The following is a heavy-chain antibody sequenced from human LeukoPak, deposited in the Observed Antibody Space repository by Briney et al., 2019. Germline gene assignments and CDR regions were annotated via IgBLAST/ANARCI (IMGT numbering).Heavy chain of an antibody. CDR2: ISGSGDNT. CDR1: GFTFRNYA. J-gene: IGHJ4*02. CDR3: AKACISVWSIFNCGDY. Sequence: GGSLRPSCAASGFTFRNYAMSWVRQAPGKGLEWVSAISGSGDNTYYADSVKGRFAISRDSFNNTLNLQMNSLRAEDTAVYYCAKACISVWSIFNCGDYWGQGTLVTVSS. D-gene: IGHD6-19*01. V-gene: IGHV3-23*01.